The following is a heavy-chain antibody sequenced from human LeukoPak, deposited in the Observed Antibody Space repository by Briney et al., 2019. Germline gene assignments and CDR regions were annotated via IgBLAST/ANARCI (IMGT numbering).Heavy chain of an antibody. CDR3: ANGDGFDY. V-gene: IGHV3-7*01. J-gene: IGHJ4*02. CDR2: IKQDGSET. Sequence: SGGSLRLSCATSGFTFSTYWMSWVRQAPGKGLEWVANIKQDGSETYYADSVKGRFTIFRDNAKNSLYLQMDSLRVEDTAVYYCANGDGFDYWGQGTLVIGSS. CDR1: GFTFSTYW. D-gene: IGHD5-24*01.